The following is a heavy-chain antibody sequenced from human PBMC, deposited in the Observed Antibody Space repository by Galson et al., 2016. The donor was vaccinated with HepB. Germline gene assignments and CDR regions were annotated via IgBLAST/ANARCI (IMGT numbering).Heavy chain of an antibody. V-gene: IGHV4-4*02. J-gene: IGHJ6*04. Sequence: SETLSLTCAVSGGSISSSNWWSWVRQPPGKGLEWIGEIYHSGSTNYNPSLKSRVTISLDKSTNQFSLKLSSVTAADTAGYYCARCTRVDGMDVWGKGTTVTVSA. CDR2: IYHSGST. CDR3: ARCTRVDGMDV. D-gene: IGHD2-8*02. CDR1: GGSISSSNW.